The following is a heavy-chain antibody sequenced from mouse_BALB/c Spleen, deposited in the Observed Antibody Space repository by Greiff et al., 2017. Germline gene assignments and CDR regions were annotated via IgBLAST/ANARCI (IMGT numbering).Heavy chain of an antibody. J-gene: IGHJ4*01. Sequence: QVQLKQPGAELVKPGASVKLSCKASGYTFTSYWMHWVKQRPGQGLEWIGEIDPSDSYTNYNQKFKGKATLTVDKSSSTAYMQLSSLTSEDSAVYCCARGGTGAMDYWGQGTSVTVSS. CDR3: ARGGTGAMDY. CDR2: IDPSDSYT. CDR1: GYTFTSYW. V-gene: IGHV1-69*02. D-gene: IGHD4-1*01.